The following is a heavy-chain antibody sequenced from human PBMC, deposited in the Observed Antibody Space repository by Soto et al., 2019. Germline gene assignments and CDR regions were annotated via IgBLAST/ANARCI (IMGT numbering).Heavy chain of an antibody. CDR2: ISYDGSNK. V-gene: IGHV3-30*18. CDR1: GFTFSSYG. D-gene: IGHD6-19*01. J-gene: IGHJ4*02. CDR3: AKDLAVAGTTPSY. Sequence: LRLSCAASGFTFSSYGMHWVRQAPGKGLEWVAVISYDGSNKYYADSVKGRFTISRDNSKNTLYLQMNSLRAEDTAVYYCAKDLAVAGTTPSYWGQGTLVTVSS.